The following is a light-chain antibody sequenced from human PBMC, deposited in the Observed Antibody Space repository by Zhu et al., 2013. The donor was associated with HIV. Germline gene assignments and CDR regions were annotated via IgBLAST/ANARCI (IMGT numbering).Light chain of an antibody. CDR2: EAS. CDR3: QQYDSYPLT. CDR1: QDIGDW. V-gene: IGKV1-5*01. J-gene: IGKJ4*01. Sequence: IQMTQSPSTLSASVGDRVTITCRASQDIGDWVAWYQQKPGQAPKVLIYEASNLESGVSSRFSGSGSGTEFTLTISSLQPDDFATYHCQQYDSYPLTFGGGTKVEIK.